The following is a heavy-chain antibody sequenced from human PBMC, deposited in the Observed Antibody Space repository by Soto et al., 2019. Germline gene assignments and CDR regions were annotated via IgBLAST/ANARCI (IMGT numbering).Heavy chain of an antibody. J-gene: IGHJ5*02. CDR2: ISGSGGST. D-gene: IGHD1-26*01. CDR3: ARGNLKRIVGATKFSWDWFDP. V-gene: IGHV3-23*01. Sequence: PGGSLRLSCAASGFTFSSYAMRWVRQAPGKGLEWVSVISGSGGSTYYADSVKGRFTISRDNSKNTLYLQMNSLRAEDTAVYYCARGNLKRIVGATKFSWDWFDPWGQGTLVTVSS. CDR1: GFTFSSYA.